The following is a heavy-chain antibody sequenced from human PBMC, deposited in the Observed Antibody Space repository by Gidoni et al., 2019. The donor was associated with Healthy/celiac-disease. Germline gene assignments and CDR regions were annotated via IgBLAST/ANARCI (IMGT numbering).Heavy chain of an antibody. CDR3: ASTMVRGVIIGWYFDL. Sequence: QVQLVQSGAEVKKPGSSVKVSCKASGGTFSSYAISWVRQAPGQGLEWMGRIIPILGIANYAQKFQGRVTITADKSTSTAYMELSSLRSEATAVYYCASTMVRGVIIGWYFDLWGRGTLVTVSS. CDR1: GGTFSSYA. J-gene: IGHJ2*01. CDR2: IIPILGIA. D-gene: IGHD3-10*01. V-gene: IGHV1-69*04.